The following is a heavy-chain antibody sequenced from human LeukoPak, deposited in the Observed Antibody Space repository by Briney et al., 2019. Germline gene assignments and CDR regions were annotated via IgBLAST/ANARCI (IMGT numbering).Heavy chain of an antibody. J-gene: IGHJ5*02. CDR3: ARGIPTTPNFFDP. D-gene: IGHD1-1*01. CDR1: GFTFSSYA. Sequence: GGSLRLSCAASGFTFSSYAMHWVRQAPGKGLEYVPAISSNGGSTYYANSVKGRFTISRDNTKNSVYLQMNSLADEDTAVYYCARGIPTTPNFFDPWGQGTQVTVSS. V-gene: IGHV3-64*01. CDR2: ISSNGGST.